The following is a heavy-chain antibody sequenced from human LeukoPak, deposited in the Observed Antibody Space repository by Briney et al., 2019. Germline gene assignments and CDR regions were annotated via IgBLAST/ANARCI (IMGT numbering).Heavy chain of an antibody. CDR1: GGSISSYY. V-gene: IGHV4-59*08. J-gene: IGHJ6*02. Sequence: SETLSLTCTVSGGSISSYYWSWIRQPPGRGLEWIGYIYYSGSTNYNPPLKSRVTISVDTSKNQFSLKLSSVTAADTAVYYCARQAFCSSTSCYKDHYGMDVWGQGTTVTVSS. D-gene: IGHD2-2*02. CDR3: ARQAFCSSTSCYKDHYGMDV. CDR2: IYYSGST.